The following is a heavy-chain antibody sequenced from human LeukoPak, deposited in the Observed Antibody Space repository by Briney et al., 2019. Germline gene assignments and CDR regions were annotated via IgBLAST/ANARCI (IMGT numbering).Heavy chain of an antibody. J-gene: IGHJ4*02. Sequence: ETLSLTCAVYGGSFSGYYWTWIRQPPGKGLEWIGEIHYSGRINYNPSLKSRVTISADTSNNHFSLKMNSVTAADTAVYYCSRGTDAYKCGNSWGQGTLVTVSS. CDR3: SRGTDAYKCGNS. CDR1: GGSFSGYY. D-gene: IGHD5-24*01. V-gene: IGHV4-34*01. CDR2: IHYSGRI.